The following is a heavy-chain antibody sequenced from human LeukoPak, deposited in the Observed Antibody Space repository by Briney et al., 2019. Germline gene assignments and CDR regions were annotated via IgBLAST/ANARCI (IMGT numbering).Heavy chain of an antibody. Sequence: SETLSLTCTVSGGSISSYYWSWIRQPPGKGLEWIGYIYYSGSTNYNPSLKSRVTISVDTSKNQFSLKLSSVTAADTAVYYCARATRGSSWYNWFDPWGQGTLVTVSS. D-gene: IGHD6-13*01. CDR3: ARATRGSSWYNWFDP. CDR2: IYYSGST. J-gene: IGHJ5*02. V-gene: IGHV4-59*01. CDR1: GGSISSYY.